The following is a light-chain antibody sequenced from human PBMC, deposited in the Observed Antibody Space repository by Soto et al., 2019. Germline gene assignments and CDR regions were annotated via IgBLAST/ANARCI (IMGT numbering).Light chain of an antibody. V-gene: IGKV3D-15*01. CDR1: QSIRST. J-gene: IGKJ1*01. CDR2: GAS. Sequence: ETGMTESPSTLSVSPGERATLSCRASQSIRSTLAWFQQKPGQAPRLLIYGASTRAFGLPARFTGSGSGTDFTLTISRLEPEDFAVYYCQQYGSSGTFGQGTKVDIK. CDR3: QQYGSSGT.